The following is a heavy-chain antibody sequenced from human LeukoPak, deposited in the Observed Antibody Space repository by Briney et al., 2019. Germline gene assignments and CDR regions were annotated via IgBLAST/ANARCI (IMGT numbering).Heavy chain of an antibody. Sequence: ASVKVSCKASGYTFTGYYMHWVRQAPGQGLEWMGWINPNSGGTNYAQKFQGRVTMTRDTSISTAYMELSRLRSDDTAVYYCARDRGVDYCSGGSCSHYYYYMAVWGKGTTVTISS. D-gene: IGHD2-15*01. J-gene: IGHJ6*03. CDR2: INPNSGGT. CDR3: ARDRGVDYCSGGSCSHYYYYMAV. CDR1: GYTFTGYY. V-gene: IGHV1-2*02.